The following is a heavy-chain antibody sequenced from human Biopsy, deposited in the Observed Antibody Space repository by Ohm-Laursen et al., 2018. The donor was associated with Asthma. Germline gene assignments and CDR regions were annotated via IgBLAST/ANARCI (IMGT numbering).Heavy chain of an antibody. CDR2: IGVAGTP. Sequence: SLRLSCSASGFTLGDYWMSWVRQVPGKGLEWVAAIGVAGTPYYAEFVKGRFTISRDNSQSTLFLQINSLSAEDTAVYYCANTNRRSLTNRMAVSYFDNWGQGTLVTVSS. CDR1: GFTLGDYW. J-gene: IGHJ4*02. D-gene: IGHD2-8*01. CDR3: ANTNRRSLTNRMAVSYFDN. V-gene: IGHV3-23*01.